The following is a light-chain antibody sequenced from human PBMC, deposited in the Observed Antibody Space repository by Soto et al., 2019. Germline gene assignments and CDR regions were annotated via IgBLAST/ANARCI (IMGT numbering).Light chain of an antibody. CDR1: QSVSSN. V-gene: IGKV3-15*01. CDR3: QQYNNWPPAT. CDR2: GAS. Sequence: IVMTQSTATLSVSPCERATLSCSASQSVSSNLAWYQQKPGQAPRLLIYGASTRATGIPARFSGSGSGTEFTLTISSLQSEDFAVYYCQQYNNWPPATFGQGTKVDIK. J-gene: IGKJ1*01.